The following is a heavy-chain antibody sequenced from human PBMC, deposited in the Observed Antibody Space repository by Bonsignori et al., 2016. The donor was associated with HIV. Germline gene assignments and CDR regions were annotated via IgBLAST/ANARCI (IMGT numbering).Heavy chain of an antibody. CDR3: AKDLGSYYYDSSDY. J-gene: IGHJ4*02. D-gene: IGHD3-22*01. Sequence: WIRQPPGKGLEWVSAISGSGGSTYYADSVKGRFTISRDNSKNTLYLQMNSLRAEDTAVYYCAKDLGSYYYDSSDYWGQGTLVTVSS. CDR2: ISGSGGST. V-gene: IGHV3-23*01.